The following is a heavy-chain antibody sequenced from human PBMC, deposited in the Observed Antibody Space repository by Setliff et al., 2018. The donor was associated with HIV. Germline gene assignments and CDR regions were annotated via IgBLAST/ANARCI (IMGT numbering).Heavy chain of an antibody. CDR1: GYTFTDYF. J-gene: IGHJ4*02. V-gene: IGHV1-2*02. CDR2: ISPQNGHR. Sequence: ASVKVSCKASGYTFTDYFIHWVRQAPGQGLEWMGWISPQNGHRKIPQRFRGMVTMTRHTSISTVYMELSGLTSDATAVYFCARQLCNSLDHWGQGTPVTVSS. D-gene: IGHD2-21*02. CDR3: ARQLCNSLDH.